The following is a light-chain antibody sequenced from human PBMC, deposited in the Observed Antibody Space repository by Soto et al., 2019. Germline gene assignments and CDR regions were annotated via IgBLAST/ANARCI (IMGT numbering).Light chain of an antibody. V-gene: IGLV2-14*01. CDR1: SSNVGGYNY. CDR3: SSYTSNSTLYV. J-gene: IGLJ1*01. CDR2: EVS. Sequence: QSALTQPASVSWSPGQSITISCTGTSSNVGGYNYVSGYQQHPGKAPKLMIYEVSNRPSGVSNRFSGSKSDNTASLTISGLQAEDEADYYCSSYTSNSTLYVFGTGTKLTVL.